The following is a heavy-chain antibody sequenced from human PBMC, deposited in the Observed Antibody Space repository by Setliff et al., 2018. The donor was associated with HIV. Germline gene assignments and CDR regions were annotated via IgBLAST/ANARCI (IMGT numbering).Heavy chain of an antibody. D-gene: IGHD5-12*01. J-gene: IGHJ4*02. V-gene: IGHV5-51*01. CDR3: ATRLVGYSGLTY. Sequence: PGESLKISCKGSGYNFPNYWIGWVRQTPGKGLEWMGVIFPDASDTRYSPSFQGHVTISADKSISTAYLQLSSVKASDTATYYCATRLVGYSGLTYWGQGTLVTVSS. CDR1: GYNFPNYW. CDR2: IFPDASDT.